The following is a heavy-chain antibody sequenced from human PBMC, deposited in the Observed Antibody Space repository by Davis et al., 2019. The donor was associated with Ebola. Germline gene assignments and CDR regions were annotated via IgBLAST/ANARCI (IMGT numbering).Heavy chain of an antibody. CDR1: GFTFSSYA. J-gene: IGHJ6*02. Sequence: PGGSLRLSCAASGFTFSSYAMSWVRQAPGKGLEWVSAISGSGGSTYYAGSVKGRFTISRDNSKNTLFLQMNSLRAEDTAVYYCAKGVGIYSNYYYYGMDVWGQGTTVTVSS. D-gene: IGHD4-11*01. V-gene: IGHV3-23*01. CDR3: AKGVGIYSNYYYYGMDV. CDR2: ISGSGGST.